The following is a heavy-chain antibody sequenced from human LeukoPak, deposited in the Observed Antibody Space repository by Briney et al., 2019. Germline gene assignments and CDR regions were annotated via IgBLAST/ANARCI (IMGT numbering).Heavy chain of an antibody. Sequence: GGSLRLSCAASGFSFSSYWMSWVRQAPGKGLAWVANIKLDGSETYYVDSVKGRFTVSRDNAKNLLHLQMNSLRAEDTAVYYCAGEGRILPAYYIQTFLDYWGQGTLVTVSS. CDR2: IKLDGSET. J-gene: IGHJ4*02. D-gene: IGHD3-9*01. V-gene: IGHV3-7*04. CDR1: GFSFSSYW. CDR3: AGEGRILPAYYIQTFLDY.